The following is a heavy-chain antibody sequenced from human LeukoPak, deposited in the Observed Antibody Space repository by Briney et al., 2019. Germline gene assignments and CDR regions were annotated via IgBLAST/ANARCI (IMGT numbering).Heavy chain of an antibody. D-gene: IGHD4-17*01. J-gene: IGHJ4*02. CDR3: AKDRTSMVTTGLDY. CDR2: ISGGGRNT. CDR1: GFTFSSSA. V-gene: IGHV3-23*01. Sequence: GGSLRLSCAASGFTFSSSAMSWVRQVPGKGLEWVSAISGGGRNTYYAASVKGRFTISRDNSKNMLHLQMNSLRAEDTAVYYCAKDRTSMVTTGLDYWGQGTLVTVSS.